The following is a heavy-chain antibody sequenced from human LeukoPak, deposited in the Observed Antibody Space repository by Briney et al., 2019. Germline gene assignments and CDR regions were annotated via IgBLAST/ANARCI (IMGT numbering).Heavy chain of an antibody. V-gene: IGHV3-30*04. Sequence: GGSLRLPCAASGFTFSSYAMHWVRQAPGKGLEWVAVISYDGSNKYYADSVKGRFTISRDNSKNTLYLQMNSLRTDDTAVYYCAKDLMRDRWFGESWGQGTLVTVSS. CDR1: GFTFSSYA. J-gene: IGHJ5*02. CDR2: ISYDGSNK. CDR3: AKDLMRDRWFGES. D-gene: IGHD3-10*01.